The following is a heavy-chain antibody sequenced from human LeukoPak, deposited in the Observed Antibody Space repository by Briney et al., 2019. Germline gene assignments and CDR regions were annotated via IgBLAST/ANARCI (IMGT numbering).Heavy chain of an antibody. D-gene: IGHD5-24*01. V-gene: IGHV1-69*13. CDR3: ARDSGDGYNVRPWE. Sequence: GASVKVPCKASGGTFSSYAISWVRQAPGQGLEWMGGIIPIFGTANYAQKFQGRVTITADESTSTAYMELSSLRSEDTAVYYCARDSGDGYNVRPWEWGQGTLVTVSS. CDR1: GGTFSSYA. CDR2: IIPIFGTA. J-gene: IGHJ4*02.